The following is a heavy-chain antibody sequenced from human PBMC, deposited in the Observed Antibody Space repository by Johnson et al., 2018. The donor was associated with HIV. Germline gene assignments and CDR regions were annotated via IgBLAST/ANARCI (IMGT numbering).Heavy chain of an antibody. CDR3: ARSGRGTLTTVPDAFDI. CDR1: GFTFSSYG. Sequence: VQLVESGGGVVQPGRSLRLSCAASGFTFSSYGMHWVRQAPGKGLEWVSYISSSGSTIYYADSVKGRFTISRDNAKNSLYLQMNSLRAEDTAVYYCARSGRGTLTTVPDAFDIWGQGTMVTVSS. V-gene: IGHV3-48*04. D-gene: IGHD4-17*01. J-gene: IGHJ3*02. CDR2: ISSSGSTI.